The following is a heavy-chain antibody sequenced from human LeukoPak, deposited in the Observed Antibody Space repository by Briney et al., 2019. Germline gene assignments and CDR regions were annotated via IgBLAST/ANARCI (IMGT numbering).Heavy chain of an antibody. CDR2: ISYDGSNK. V-gene: IGHV3-30*03. D-gene: IGHD2-21*02. Sequence: GGSLRLSCAASGFTFSSYGMHWVRQAPGKGLEWVAVISYDGSNKYYADSVKGRLTISRDNSKNTLYLQMNSLRAEDTAVYYCATIVVVTVSSAQDYWGQGTLVTVSS. J-gene: IGHJ4*02. CDR3: ATIVVVTVSSAQDY. CDR1: GFTFSSYG.